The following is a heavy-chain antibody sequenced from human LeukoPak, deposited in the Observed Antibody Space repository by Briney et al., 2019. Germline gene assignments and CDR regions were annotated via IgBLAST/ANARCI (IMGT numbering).Heavy chain of an antibody. V-gene: IGHV3-74*01. CDR1: GFTFSSYW. Sequence: GGSLRLSCAASGFTFSSYWMHWVRQAPGKGLVWVSRINTDGSSTSYADSVKGRFTIFRDNAKNTLYLQMNSLRAEDTAVYYCARDGRYYYGMDVWGQGTTVTVSS. CDR2: INTDGSST. J-gene: IGHJ6*02. CDR3: ARDGRYYYGMDV. D-gene: IGHD1-26*01.